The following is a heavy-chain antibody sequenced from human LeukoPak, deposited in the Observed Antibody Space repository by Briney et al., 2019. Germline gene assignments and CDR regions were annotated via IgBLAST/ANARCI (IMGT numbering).Heavy chain of an antibody. D-gene: IGHD3-16*01. Sequence: SETLSLTCTVSGGSLSNHYWNWIRHPAGTGLEYIGRIYHTGSTNYNPSLKSRVTLSVDTSNNQFSLNLTSVTAADTTVYYCARGPLGGESFDIWGQGTMVTVSS. CDR2: IYHTGST. CDR3: ARGPLGGESFDI. J-gene: IGHJ3*02. CDR1: GGSLSNHY. V-gene: IGHV4-4*07.